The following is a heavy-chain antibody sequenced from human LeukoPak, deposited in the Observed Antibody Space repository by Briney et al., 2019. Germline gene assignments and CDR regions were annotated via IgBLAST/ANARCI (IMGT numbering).Heavy chain of an antibody. J-gene: IGHJ4*02. CDR2: IKEDGSEK. Sequence: PGGSLRLSCAASAFTFSRFWMSWVRQAPGKGLEWVANIKEDGSEKYYVDSVKGRFTISRDNAKNSLYLQMNSLRAEDTAVYYCARAMIVDYWGQGTLVTVSS. V-gene: IGHV3-7*04. CDR3: ARAMIVDY. D-gene: IGHD3-22*01. CDR1: AFTFSRFW.